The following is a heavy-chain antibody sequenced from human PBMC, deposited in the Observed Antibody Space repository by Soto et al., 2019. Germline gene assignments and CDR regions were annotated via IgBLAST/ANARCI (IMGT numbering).Heavy chain of an antibody. Sequence: SETLSLTCTGTGGSIRRRGYYWSWIRQRPGEGLEWIGFVYYRGTTDYNPSLRSRMTISADTSRNQFYLDVASVTVADTATYFCAASGGPEADWFDPWGQGILVTVS. CDR2: VYYRGTT. CDR3: AASGGPEADWFDP. V-gene: IGHV4-31*03. J-gene: IGHJ5*02. D-gene: IGHD2-8*02. CDR1: GGSIRRRGYY.